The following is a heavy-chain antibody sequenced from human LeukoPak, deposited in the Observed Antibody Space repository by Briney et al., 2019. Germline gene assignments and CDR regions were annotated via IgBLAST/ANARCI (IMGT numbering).Heavy chain of an antibody. V-gene: IGHV3-30*18. CDR2: ISYDGSNK. Sequence: GGSLRLSCAASGFTFSSYGMHWVRQAPGKGLEWVAVISYDGSNKYYADSVKGRFTIYRDNSKHTLYLQMNSLRAEDTAVYYCAKDPNVLRYFDWSSGGFDYWGQGTLVTVSS. CDR1: GFTFSSYG. D-gene: IGHD3-9*01. CDR3: AKDPNVLRYFDWSSGGFDY. J-gene: IGHJ4*02.